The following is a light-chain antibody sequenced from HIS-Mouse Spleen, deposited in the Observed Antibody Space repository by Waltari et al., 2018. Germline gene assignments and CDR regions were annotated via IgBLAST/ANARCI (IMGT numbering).Light chain of an antibody. J-gene: IGLJ1*01. Sequence: QSALTQPASVSGSPGQSITISCTGTSSDVGGYNYVSWYQQHPGKAPKLMIYEVSNRPSGVSNRFSGSKSGNTASLTISGLQAEDEADYYCSSYTSSSTFFGTGTKVNVL. CDR2: EVS. CDR3: SSYTSSSTF. CDR1: SSDVGGYNY. V-gene: IGLV2-14*01.